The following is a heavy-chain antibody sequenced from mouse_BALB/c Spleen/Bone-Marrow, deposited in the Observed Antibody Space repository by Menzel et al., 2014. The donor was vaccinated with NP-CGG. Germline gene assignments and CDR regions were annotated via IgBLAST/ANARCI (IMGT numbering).Heavy chain of an antibody. V-gene: IGHV14-3*02. D-gene: IGHD1-1*01. CDR1: GFNIKDTY. Sequence: EVQLQQSGAELVKPGASVKLSCTASGFNIKDTYMHWVKQRPEQGLERIGRIDPANGNTKYDPKFQGKATITADTSSNTACLQLSSLTSEDTAVYYCARSRDYGSSYYAMDYWGQGTSVTVSS. CDR2: IDPANGNT. J-gene: IGHJ4*01. CDR3: ARSRDYGSSYYAMDY.